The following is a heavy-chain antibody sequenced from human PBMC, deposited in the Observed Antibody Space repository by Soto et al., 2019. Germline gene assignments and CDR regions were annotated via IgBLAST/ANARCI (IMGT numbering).Heavy chain of an antibody. D-gene: IGHD6-19*01. J-gene: IGHJ4*02. CDR1: GFTFSSYA. CDR3: AKDQEYSSGCFDY. CDR2: ISGSGGST. Sequence: EVQLLESGGGLVQPGGSLRLSCAASGFTFSSYAMSWVRQAPGKGLEWVSAISGSGGSTYYADSVKGRFTISRDNSKNTLYLQINSLRAEDTAVYYCAKDQEYSSGCFDYWGQGTLVTVSS. V-gene: IGHV3-23*01.